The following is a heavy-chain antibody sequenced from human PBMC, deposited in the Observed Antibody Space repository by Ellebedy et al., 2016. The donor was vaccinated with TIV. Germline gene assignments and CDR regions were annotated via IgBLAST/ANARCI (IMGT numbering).Heavy chain of an antibody. Sequence: GESLKISCAASGFNFRSYWMAWVRQAPGKGLEWVAKIRQEGDEVYYVESVKGRFTISRDNAKNSLFLQMNSLRVEDTAVYYCARRASYGDYAVQVNPWFDPWGQGTLVTVSS. CDR1: GFNFRSYW. CDR3: ARRASYGDYAVQVNPWFDP. D-gene: IGHD4-17*01. J-gene: IGHJ5*02. V-gene: IGHV3-7*01. CDR2: IRQEGDEV.